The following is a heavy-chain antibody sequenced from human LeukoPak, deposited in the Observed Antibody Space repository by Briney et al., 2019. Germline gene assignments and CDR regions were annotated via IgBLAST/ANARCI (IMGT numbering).Heavy chain of an antibody. D-gene: IGHD3/OR15-3a*01. CDR2: VYYDGVT. Sequence: SETLSLTCAVYGGSFSGYYWSWIRQPPGKGLEWIGTVYYDGVTYYNPSLKIRVTMSVDTSKNQFSLRLSSVTAADTAVYYCARHAFLTYRSSSFDYWGQGTLVTGSS. CDR3: ARHAFLTYRSSSFDY. CDR1: GGSFSGYY. V-gene: IGHV4-34*01. J-gene: IGHJ4*02.